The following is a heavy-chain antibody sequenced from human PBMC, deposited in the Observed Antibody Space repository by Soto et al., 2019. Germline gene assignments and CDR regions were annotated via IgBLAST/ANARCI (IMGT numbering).Heavy chain of an antibody. D-gene: IGHD4-17*01. V-gene: IGHV3-23*01. Sequence: GGSLRLSCAASGFTFSSYAMSWVRQAPGKGLEWVSVISGSGGSTYYADSVKGRFTISRDTSKNTLYLQMSSLRAEDTAIYYCAKDATVTTYWYFDLWGRGTLVTVSS. J-gene: IGHJ2*01. CDR1: GFTFSSYA. CDR2: ISGSGGST. CDR3: AKDATVTTYWYFDL.